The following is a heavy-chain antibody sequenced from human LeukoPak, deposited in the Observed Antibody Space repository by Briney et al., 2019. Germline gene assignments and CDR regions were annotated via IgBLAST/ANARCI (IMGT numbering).Heavy chain of an antibody. D-gene: IGHD6-13*01. Sequence: PGGSLRLSCIASGFIVSNNYMNWVRQAPGKGLEWVSVIHSDGTTHYADSVKGRFTISRDNSKNTLYLQMNSLRVEDTAMYYCARETGYSTSWYAYYFDYWGQGTLVTVAS. CDR1: GFIVSNNY. CDR2: IHSDGTT. CDR3: ARETGYSTSWYAYYFDY. J-gene: IGHJ4*02. V-gene: IGHV3-53*01.